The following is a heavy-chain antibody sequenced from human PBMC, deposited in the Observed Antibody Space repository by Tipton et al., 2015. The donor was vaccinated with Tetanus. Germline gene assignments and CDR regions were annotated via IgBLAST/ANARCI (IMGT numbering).Heavy chain of an antibody. V-gene: IGHV3-9*01. CDR2: IGWNGGSI. CDR3: AKVSPNTSGCLDY. Sequence: SLRLSCAASGFTFDDYAMHWVRQAPGKGLEWVSGIGWNGGSIGYADSVKGRFTISRDNAKNSLYLQMNSLRAEDTAFYYCAKVSPNTSGCLDYWGQGTPVTVSS. J-gene: IGHJ4*02. D-gene: IGHD6-19*01. CDR1: GFTFDDYA.